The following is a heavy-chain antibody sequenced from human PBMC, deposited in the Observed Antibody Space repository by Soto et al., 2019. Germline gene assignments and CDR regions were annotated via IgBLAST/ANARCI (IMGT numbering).Heavy chain of an antibody. CDR1: GCTFINYG. CDR2: ISYDGSNK. CDR3: AKDPGDYDSSGYYLDY. J-gene: IGHJ4*02. D-gene: IGHD3-22*01. V-gene: IGHV3-30*18. Sequence: QRRSGAASGCTFINYGMHRIIQGAVKGLEWVAVISYDGSNKYYADSVKGRFTISRDNSKNTLYLQMNSLRAEDTAVYYCAKDPGDYDSSGYYLDYWGQGTLVTVSS.